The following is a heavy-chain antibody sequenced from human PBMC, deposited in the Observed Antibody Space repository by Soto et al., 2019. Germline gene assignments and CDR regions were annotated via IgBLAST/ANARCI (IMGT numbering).Heavy chain of an antibody. CDR2: IYYSGST. D-gene: IGHD2-15*01. V-gene: IGHV4-59*12. J-gene: IGHJ2*01. CDR1: GGSISSYY. Sequence: SETLSLTCTVSGGSISSYYWSWIRQPPGKGLEWIGYIYYSGSTNYNPSLKSRVTISVDKSKNQFSLKLSSVTAADTAVYYCARRKGECVVVVAATDECRYFDLWGRGTLVTVSS. CDR3: ARRKGECVVVVAATDECRYFDL.